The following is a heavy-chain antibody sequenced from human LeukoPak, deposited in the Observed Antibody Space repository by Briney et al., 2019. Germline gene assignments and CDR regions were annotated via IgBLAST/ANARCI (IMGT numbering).Heavy chain of an antibody. J-gene: IGHJ4*02. CDR3: TRAQSYCTSTSCSADY. CDR1: GYTFTTYY. CDR2: INPSVGTT. Sequence: ASVKVSCKAFGYTFTTYYIHWVRQAPGQGFEWMGIINPSVGTTKSPDKFQGRVTMTRDTSTSTVYMELSGLGSDDTATYYCTRAQSYCTSTSCSADYWGQGTLVTVSS. V-gene: IGHV1-46*01. D-gene: IGHD2-2*01.